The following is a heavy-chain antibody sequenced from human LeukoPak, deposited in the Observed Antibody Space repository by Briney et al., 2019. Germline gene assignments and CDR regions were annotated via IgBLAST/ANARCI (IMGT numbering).Heavy chain of an antibody. V-gene: IGHV3-23*01. J-gene: IGHJ6*02. CDR2: ISGSGGST. CDR1: GFTFSSYA. Sequence: GGSLRLSCAASGFTFSSYAMSWVRQAPGKGLEWVSAISGSGGSTYYADSVKGRFTISRDNSKNTLYLQMNSLRDEDTAVYYCERVITIFGVVITLYGMDVWGQGTTVTVSS. D-gene: IGHD3-3*01. CDR3: ERVITIFGVVITLYGMDV.